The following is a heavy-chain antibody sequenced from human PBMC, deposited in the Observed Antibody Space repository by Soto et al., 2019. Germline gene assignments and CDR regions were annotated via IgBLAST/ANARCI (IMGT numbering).Heavy chain of an antibody. D-gene: IGHD3-10*01. J-gene: IGHJ5*02. V-gene: IGHV3-7*01. Sequence: GGSLRLSCAASGFTFSSYWMSWVRQAPGKGLEWVANIKQDGSEKYYVDSVKGRFTISRDNAKNSLYLQMNSLRAEDTAVYYCARDKGPDGSGSYRPNNWFDPWGQGTLVTVSS. CDR1: GFTFSSYW. CDR3: ARDKGPDGSGSYRPNNWFDP. CDR2: IKQDGSEK.